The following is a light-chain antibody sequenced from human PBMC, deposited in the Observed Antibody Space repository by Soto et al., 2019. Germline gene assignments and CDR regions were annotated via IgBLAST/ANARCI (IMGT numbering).Light chain of an antibody. V-gene: IGKV1-5*01. Sequence: QMNMLHFTVSPCLGERLGIRLEASQSISRWLAWYQQKPGKAPKLLIHDATSLESGVPTRFSGSGSGTEFTLTISSLQPDDFATYYCKQYNRYPITFGQGTRLEIK. J-gene: IGKJ5*01. CDR2: DAT. CDR3: KQYNRYPIT. CDR1: QSISRW.